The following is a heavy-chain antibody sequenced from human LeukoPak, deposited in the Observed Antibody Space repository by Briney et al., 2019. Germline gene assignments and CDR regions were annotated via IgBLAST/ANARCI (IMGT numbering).Heavy chain of an antibody. V-gene: IGHV4-59*01. CDR2: IYYSGST. CDR3: AGTNYNRSPNSRVTISVDTSKKQFSLKLSSVTAADTAVYYCARDEGYDSSGYRHDAFDI. J-gene: IGHJ3*02. Sequence: SETLSLTCTVSGGSISSYYWSWIREPPGKGLEWIGYIYYSGSTNYNPSLQSRVTISVDTSKHKTYCKLNSATSAATAAQYCAGTNYNRSPNSRVTISVDTSKKQFSLKLSSVTAADTAVYYCARDEGYDSSGYRHDAFDIWGQGTMVTVSS. CDR1: GGSISSYY. D-gene: IGHD3-10*01.